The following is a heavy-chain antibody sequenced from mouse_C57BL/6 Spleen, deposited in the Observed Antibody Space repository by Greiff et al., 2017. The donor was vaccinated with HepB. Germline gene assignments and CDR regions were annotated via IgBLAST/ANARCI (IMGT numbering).Heavy chain of an antibody. CDR1: GFTFSSYT. CDR3: YDGWGFAY. J-gene: IGHJ3*01. CDR2: ISGGGGNT. D-gene: IGHD2-3*01. V-gene: IGHV5-9*01. Sequence: EVKLMESGGGLVKPGGSLKLSCAASGFTFSSYTMSWVRQTPEKRLEWVATISGGGGNTYYPDSVKGRFTISRDNAKNTLYLQMSSLRSEYTALYYCYDGWGFAYWGQGTLVTVSA.